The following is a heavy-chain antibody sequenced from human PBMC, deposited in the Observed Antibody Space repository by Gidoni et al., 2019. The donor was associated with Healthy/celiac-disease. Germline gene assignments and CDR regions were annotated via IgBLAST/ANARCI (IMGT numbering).Heavy chain of an antibody. D-gene: IGHD3-22*01. J-gene: IGHJ3*02. CDR2: INPSGGST. Sequence: QVQLVQSGTEVKKPGASVKVSCKASGYTFTSYYLHWVRQAPGQGLEWMGIINPSGGSTSYAQKFQGRVTMTRDTSTSTVYMELSSLRSEDTAVYYCARGAYYYDSSGYSQDDAFDIWGQGTMVTVSS. CDR1: GYTFTSYY. V-gene: IGHV1-46*03. CDR3: ARGAYYYDSSGYSQDDAFDI.